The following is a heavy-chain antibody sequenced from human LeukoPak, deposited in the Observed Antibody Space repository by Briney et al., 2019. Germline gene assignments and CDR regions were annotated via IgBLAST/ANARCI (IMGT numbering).Heavy chain of an antibody. D-gene: IGHD3-3*01. Sequence: GGSLRLSCAASGFTFISYTMSWVRQAPVKGLEWVSIISGSGGSTYYADSVKGRFTISRDNSKNTLYLQMNSLRAEDTAVYYCAKRSDFWSGYGYFDYWGQGTLVTVSS. V-gene: IGHV3-23*01. CDR3: AKRSDFWSGYGYFDY. CDR1: GFTFISYT. CDR2: ISGSGGST. J-gene: IGHJ4*02.